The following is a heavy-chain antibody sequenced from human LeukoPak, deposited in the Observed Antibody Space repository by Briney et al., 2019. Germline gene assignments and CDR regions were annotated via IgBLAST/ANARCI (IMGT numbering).Heavy chain of an antibody. V-gene: IGHV3-21*01. D-gene: IGHD5-24*01. CDR2: ISSSSSYI. Sequence: GGSLRLSCAASGFTFSSYSMNWVRQAPGKGLEWVSSISSSSSYIYYVDSVKGRFTISRDNAKNSLYLQMNSLRAEDTAVYYCATLDGYTDYWGQGTLVTVSS. CDR1: GFTFSSYS. CDR3: ATLDGYTDY. J-gene: IGHJ4*02.